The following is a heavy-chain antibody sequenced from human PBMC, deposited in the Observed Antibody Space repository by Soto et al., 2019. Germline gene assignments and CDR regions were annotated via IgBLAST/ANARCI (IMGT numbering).Heavy chain of an antibody. CDR3: AREGWPFDY. Sequence: EVQLVESGGGLVQPGGSPRLSCAASGFTFSSYSMHWVRQAPGKGLEWVSYISSSSRTIYYADSVKGRFTISRDNAKNSLYLQMNSLRAEDTALYYCAREGWPFDYWGQGTLVTVSS. V-gene: IGHV3-48*01. CDR2: ISSSSRTI. J-gene: IGHJ4*02. CDR1: GFTFSSYS.